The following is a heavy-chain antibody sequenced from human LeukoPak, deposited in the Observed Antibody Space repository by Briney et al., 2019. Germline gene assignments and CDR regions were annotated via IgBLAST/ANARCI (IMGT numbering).Heavy chain of an antibody. CDR1: GFTFSSYW. V-gene: IGHV3-74*01. Sequence: GGSLRLSCAASGFTFSSYWMHWVRQDPGKGLVWVSNINNDGSITNYADSVKGRFTISRDNAKNTLYLQMNSLRAEDTAVYYCAKDLHYGSADYWGQGTLVTVSS. D-gene: IGHD3-10*01. J-gene: IGHJ4*02. CDR3: AKDLHYGSADY. CDR2: INNDGSIT.